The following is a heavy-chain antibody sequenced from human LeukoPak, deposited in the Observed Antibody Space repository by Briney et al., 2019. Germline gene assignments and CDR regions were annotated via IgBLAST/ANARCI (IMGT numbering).Heavy chain of an antibody. CDR3: ARESGYYVFDI. CDR2: ISGHNGNT. V-gene: IGHV1-18*01. Sequence: RGSSVKVSCKASGYIFTTYGISWVRQAPGQGLEWMGWISGHNGNTKYAQKLQGRVTMTTDTSTSTAYMELRSLTSGDTALYYCARESGYYVFDIWGQGTMVTVSS. J-gene: IGHJ3*02. D-gene: IGHD3-3*01. CDR1: GYIFTTYG.